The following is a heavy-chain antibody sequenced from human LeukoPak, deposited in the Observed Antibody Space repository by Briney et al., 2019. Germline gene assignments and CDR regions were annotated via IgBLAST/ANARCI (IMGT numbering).Heavy chain of an antibody. CDR2: TYYRSTWYN. CDR1: GDSVSSNSIT. CDR3: ARRLTQYDCFDP. V-gene: IGHV6-1*01. Sequence: SQTLSLTCALSGDSVSSNSITWNWIRQSPSRGLEWLGRTYYRSTWYNDYAVSVRGRITVNPDTSKNQFSLHLNSVTPEDTAVYYCARRLTQYDCFDPWGQGILVTVSS. J-gene: IGHJ5*02. D-gene: IGHD2-2*01.